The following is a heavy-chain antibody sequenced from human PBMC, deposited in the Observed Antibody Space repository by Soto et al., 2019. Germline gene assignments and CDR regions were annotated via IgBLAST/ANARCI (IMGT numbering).Heavy chain of an antibody. D-gene: IGHD6-13*01. CDR3: ARDRRGAAAGINWCDP. J-gene: IGHJ5*02. Sequence: QVQLQESGPGLVKPSQTLSLTCTVSGGSISSGGYYWSWIRQHPGKGLEWIGYIYYSGSTYYNPSLKSRVTISVDTSKNQFSLKLSSVTAADTAVYYCARDRRGAAAGINWCDPWGQGTLVTVSS. V-gene: IGHV4-31*03. CDR1: GGSISSGGYY. CDR2: IYYSGST.